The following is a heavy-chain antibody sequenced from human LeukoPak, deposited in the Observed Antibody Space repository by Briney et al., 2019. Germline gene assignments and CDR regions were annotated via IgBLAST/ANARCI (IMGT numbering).Heavy chain of an antibody. V-gene: IGHV3-23*01. J-gene: IGHJ4*02. D-gene: IGHD4-17*01. CDR2: ISGSGGST. CDR1: GFTFSSYA. CDR3: AKTPHTVTTGGYFDY. Sequence: PGGSLRLSCAASGFTFSSYAMSWVRQAPGKGLEWISAISGSGGSTYYADSVKGRFTISRDNSKNTLYLQMNSLRAEDTAVYYCAKTPHTVTTGGYFDYWGQGTLVTVSS.